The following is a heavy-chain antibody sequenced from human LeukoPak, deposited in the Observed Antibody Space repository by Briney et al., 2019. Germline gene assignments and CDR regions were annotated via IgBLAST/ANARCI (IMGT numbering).Heavy chain of an antibody. J-gene: IGHJ3*02. D-gene: IGHD3-3*01. CDR3: ARSPGNYYDFWSGYFFPDAFDI. CDR1: GGSISSSSYY. Sequence: SETLSLTCTVSGGSISSSSYYWGWIRQPPGKGLEWIGSIYYSGSTYYNPSLKSRVTISVDTSKNQFSLKLSSVTAADTAVYYCARSPGNYYDFWSGYFFPDAFDIWGQGTMVTVSS. CDR2: IYYSGST. V-gene: IGHV4-39*07.